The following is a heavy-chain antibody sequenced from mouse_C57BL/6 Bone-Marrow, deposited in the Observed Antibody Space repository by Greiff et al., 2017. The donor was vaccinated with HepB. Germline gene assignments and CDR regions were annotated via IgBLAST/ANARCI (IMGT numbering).Heavy chain of an antibody. V-gene: IGHV1-9*01. CDR2: ILPGSGST. CDR3: ARDLYYYGSSYWYCDV. CDR1: GYKFTGYW. Sequence: QVQLQQSGAELMKPGASVKLSCKATGYKFTGYWIEWVKQRPGHGLEWIGEILPGSGSTNYNEKFKGKATFTADTSSNTAYMQLSSLTTEDSAIYYCARDLYYYGSSYWYCDVWGTGTTVTVSS. J-gene: IGHJ1*03. D-gene: IGHD1-1*01.